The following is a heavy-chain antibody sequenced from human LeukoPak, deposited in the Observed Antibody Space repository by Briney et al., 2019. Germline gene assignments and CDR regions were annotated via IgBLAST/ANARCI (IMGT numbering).Heavy chain of an antibody. CDR3: AREAALCVGEPLLFYC. CDR1: GFNFSSHW. J-gene: IGHJ4*02. V-gene: IGHV3-7*01. CDR2: IKQDGREK. Sequence: GGSLRLSCAASGFNFSSHWMSWPRQATGKALEWVANIKQDGREKYYVDSVKGRFTISRDKSKNSLYLQMSSLRAEDTAVYYCAREAALCVGEPLLFYCWGQVALVTVAS. D-gene: IGHD3-10*01.